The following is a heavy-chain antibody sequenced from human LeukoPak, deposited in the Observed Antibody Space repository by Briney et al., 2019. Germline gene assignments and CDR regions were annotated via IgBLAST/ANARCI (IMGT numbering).Heavy chain of an antibody. CDR1: AYTFTSYD. J-gene: IGHJ4*02. V-gene: IGHV1-8*01. CDR3: ARTQGLSGITMVRGVIVPFDY. D-gene: IGHD3-10*01. Sequence: ASVKVSCKASAYTFTSYDINWVRQATGQGLEWMGWMSPNSGNTGYAQKFQGRVTMTRNTSISTAYMELSSLRSEDTAVYYCARTQGLSGITMVRGVIVPFDYWGQGTLVTVSS. CDR2: MSPNSGNT.